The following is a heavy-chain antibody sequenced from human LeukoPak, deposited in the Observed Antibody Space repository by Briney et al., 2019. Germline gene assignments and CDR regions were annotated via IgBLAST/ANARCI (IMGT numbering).Heavy chain of an antibody. J-gene: IGHJ6*03. CDR2: IIPIFGTA. V-gene: IGHV1-69*05. Sequence: ASVKVSCKASGGTFSSYAISWVRQAPGQGLEWMGGIIPIFGTANYAQKFQGRVTITTDEPTSTAYMELSSLRSEDTAVYYCARGVSRAGKVIHMDVWGKGTTVTVSS. CDR3: ARGVSRAGKVIHMDV. CDR1: GGTFSSYA. D-gene: IGHD3-22*01.